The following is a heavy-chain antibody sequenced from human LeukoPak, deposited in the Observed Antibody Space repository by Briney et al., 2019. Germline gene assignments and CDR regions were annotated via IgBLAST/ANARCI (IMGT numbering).Heavy chain of an antibody. CDR1: GFTFSSYS. Sequence: GGSLRLSCAASGFTFSSYSMNWVRQAPGKGLEWVSSISSSSSYIYYADSVKGRFTISRDNGKNSLYLQMNSLRAEDTAVYYCARDWRGGYGYYWGQGTLVTVSS. D-gene: IGHD5-12*01. CDR3: ARDWRGGYGYY. J-gene: IGHJ4*02. CDR2: ISSSSSYI. V-gene: IGHV3-21*01.